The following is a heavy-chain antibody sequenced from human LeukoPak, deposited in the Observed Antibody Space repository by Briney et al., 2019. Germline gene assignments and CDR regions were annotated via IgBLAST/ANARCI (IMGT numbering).Heavy chain of an antibody. D-gene: IGHD3-22*01. Sequence: SETLSLTCTVSGGSISGYYWSWIRQPPGKGLEWIGYIYYSGSTNYNPSLKSRVTISVDTSKNQFSLKLSSVTAADTAVYYCARERGYDSSGYYYDYWGQGTLVTVSS. J-gene: IGHJ4*02. CDR3: ARERGYDSSGYYYDY. V-gene: IGHV4-59*01. CDR2: IYYSGST. CDR1: GGSISGYY.